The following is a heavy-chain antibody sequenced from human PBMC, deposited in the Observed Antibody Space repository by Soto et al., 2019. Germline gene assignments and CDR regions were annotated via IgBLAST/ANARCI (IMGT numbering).Heavy chain of an antibody. CDR2: IYSGGST. CDR3: ARSLRVTDNWFDP. CDR1: GFTVSSNY. Sequence: GGSLRLSCAASGFTVSSNYMSWVRQAPGKGLEWVSVIYSGGSTYYADSVKDRFTISRDNSKNTLYLQMNSLRAEDTAVYYCARSLRVTDNWFDPWGQGTLVTV. V-gene: IGHV3-53*01. J-gene: IGHJ5*02.